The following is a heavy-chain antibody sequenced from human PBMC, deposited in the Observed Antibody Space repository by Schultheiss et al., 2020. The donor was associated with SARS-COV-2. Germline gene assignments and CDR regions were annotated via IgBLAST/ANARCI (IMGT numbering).Heavy chain of an antibody. D-gene: IGHD6-19*01. CDR2: INHSGST. J-gene: IGHJ6*02. V-gene: IGHV4-39*07. CDR1: GGSISSGGYY. CDR3: AKDISRAVPGVGAFYYGMDV. Sequence: SQTLSLTCTVSGGSISSGGYYWSWIRQPPGKGLEWIGEINHSGSTNYNPSLKSRVTISVDTSKNQFSLKLSSVTAADTAVYYCAKDISRAVPGVGAFYYGMDVWGRGTTVTVSS.